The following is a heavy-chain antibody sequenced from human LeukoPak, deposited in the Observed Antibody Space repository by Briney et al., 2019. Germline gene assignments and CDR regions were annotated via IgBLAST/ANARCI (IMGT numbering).Heavy chain of an antibody. CDR3: AKGSGIYRGYFDY. J-gene: IGHJ4*02. CDR2: ISGSGGKT. D-gene: IGHD1-26*01. Sequence: GGSLRLSCSVSGFTFNKYAMNWVRQAPGKGLEWVSAISGSGGKTYYADSMKGRLTISRDNSKNTLYLQIHSLRAEDTAIYYCAKGSGIYRGYFDYWGQGTLVTVSS. V-gene: IGHV3-23*01. CDR1: GFTFNKYA.